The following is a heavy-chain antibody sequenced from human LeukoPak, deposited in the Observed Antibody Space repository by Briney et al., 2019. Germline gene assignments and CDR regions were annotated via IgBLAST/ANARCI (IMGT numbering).Heavy chain of an antibody. J-gene: IGHJ6*02. CDR2: INPNSGGT. CDR3: ASSSLDYYGMDV. D-gene: IGHD2-15*01. CDR1: GYTFTGYY. V-gene: IGHV1-2*04. Sequence: ASVKVSCKASGYTFTGYYMHWVRQAPGQGLEWMGWINPNSGGTNYAQKFQGWVTMTRDTSISTAYMELSRLRSDDTAVYYCASSSLDYYGMDVWGQGTTVTVSS.